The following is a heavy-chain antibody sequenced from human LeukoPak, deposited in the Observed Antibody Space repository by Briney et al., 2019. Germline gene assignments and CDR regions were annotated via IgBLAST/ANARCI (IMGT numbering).Heavy chain of an antibody. CDR2: INPNSGGT. CDR1: GYTFTGYY. Sequence: ASVTVSCKASGYTFTGYYMHWVRQAPGQGLEWMGWINPNSGGTNYAQKFQGRVTMTRDTSISTAYMELSRLRSDDTAVYYCAREGGYCSSTSCYTPYFDYWGQGTLVTVSS. CDR3: AREGGYCSSTSCYTPYFDY. J-gene: IGHJ4*02. V-gene: IGHV1-2*02. D-gene: IGHD2-2*02.